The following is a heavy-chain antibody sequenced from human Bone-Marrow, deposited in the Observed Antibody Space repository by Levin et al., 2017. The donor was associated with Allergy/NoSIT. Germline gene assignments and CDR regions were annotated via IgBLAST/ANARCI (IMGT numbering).Heavy chain of an antibody. CDR3: ATTKNYEFWSGYWFSEY. V-gene: IGHV1-69*13. CDR2: IIPMFNVP. J-gene: IGHJ4*02. Sequence: GASVKVSCKASGDTLSSYRLSWVRQAPGQGLEWMGGIIPMFNVPNYAQKFQGRVTITADESTSTAYMELSSLTSEDTAVYYCATTKNYEFWSGYWFSEYWGQGTLVTVSS. CDR1: GDTLSSYR. D-gene: IGHD3-3*01.